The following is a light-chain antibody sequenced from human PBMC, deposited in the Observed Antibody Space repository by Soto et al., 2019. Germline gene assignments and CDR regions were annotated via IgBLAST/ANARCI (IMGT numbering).Light chain of an antibody. J-gene: IGKJ1*01. CDR3: QQRSNWPWT. V-gene: IGKV3-11*01. Sequence: EIVLTQSPATLSLSPGERATLSCRASQSVRSYLAWYQQKPGQAPRLLIYDASNRATGIPTRFSGSGSGTDFTLTFSSLEPEDFAVYYCQQRSNWPWTFGQGTKVEIK. CDR1: QSVRSY. CDR2: DAS.